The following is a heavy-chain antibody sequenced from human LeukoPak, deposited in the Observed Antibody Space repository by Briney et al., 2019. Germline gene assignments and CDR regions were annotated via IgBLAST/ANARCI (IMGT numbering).Heavy chain of an antibody. CDR3: ARGYSYAGWDY. D-gene: IGHD5-18*01. V-gene: IGHV3-48*03. CDR2: ISSSGSTI. J-gene: IGHJ4*02. CDR1: GFTFSSYE. Sequence: GGSLRLSCAASGFTFSSYEMNWVRQAPGKGLEWVSYISSSGSTIYYADSVKGRFTISRDNAKNSLYLQMNSLRAEDTAVYYCARGYSYAGWDYWGQGTLVTVSS.